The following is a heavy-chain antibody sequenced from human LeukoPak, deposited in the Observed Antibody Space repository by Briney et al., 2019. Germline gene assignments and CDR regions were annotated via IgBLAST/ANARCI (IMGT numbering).Heavy chain of an antibody. J-gene: IGHJ6*03. CDR3: ARGIQLRDYYYYYYYMDV. D-gene: IGHD5-18*01. CDR1: GGSISSYY. Sequence: SETLSLTCTVSGGSISSYYWSWLRQPPGKGLEWIGYIYYSGSTNYNPSLKSRVTISVDTSKNQLSLKLSSVTAADTAVYYCARGIQLRDYYYYYYYMDVWGKGTTVTVSS. CDR2: IYYSGST. V-gene: IGHV4-59*01.